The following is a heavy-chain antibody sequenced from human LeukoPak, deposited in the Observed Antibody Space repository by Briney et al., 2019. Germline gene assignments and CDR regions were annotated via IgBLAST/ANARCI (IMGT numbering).Heavy chain of an antibody. J-gene: IGHJ4*02. CDR3: ARDPTTVVTLPYYFDF. CDR2: INHRGHT. D-gene: IGHD4-23*01. V-gene: IGHV4-34*01. CDR1: GGSFIGYH. Sequence: SETLSLTCAVYGGSFIGYHWNWIRQTPEKGLEWIGEINHRGHTNYNPSLESRATISVDTSKNQFSLKLRSVTAADTAVYYCARDPTTVVTLPYYFDFWGPGTLVTVSS.